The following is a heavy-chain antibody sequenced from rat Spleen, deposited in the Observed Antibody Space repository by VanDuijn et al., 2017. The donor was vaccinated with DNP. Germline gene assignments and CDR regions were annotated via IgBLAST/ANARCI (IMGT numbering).Heavy chain of an antibody. CDR3: ARYITTGAMDA. J-gene: IGHJ4*01. CDR1: GYSITSCCR. CDR2: INSAGTT. V-gene: IGHV3-3*01. Sequence: VQLQESGPGLVEPSQSLSLTCSVTGYSITSCCRWTWIRKFPGHKLEWMGSINSAGTTKYNPSLKSRISITRDTSKNQFFLQLNSVTSEDTATYYCARYITTGAMDAWGQGTSVTVSS. D-gene: IGHD1-10*01.